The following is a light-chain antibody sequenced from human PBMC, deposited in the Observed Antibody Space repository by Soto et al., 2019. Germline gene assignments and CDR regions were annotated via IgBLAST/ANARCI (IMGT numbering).Light chain of an antibody. J-gene: IGKJ2*02. CDR2: DAS. Sequence: EIVLTQSPGTLSLSPGERATLSCMSSQSVSSSYLAWFQQNPGQAPRLLIYDASSRATGIPDRFSGSGSGTDFTLTISRLEPEDFAVYYCQQYGSSPRTFGQGTKLEIK. CDR1: QSVSSSY. CDR3: QQYGSSPRT. V-gene: IGKV3-20*01.